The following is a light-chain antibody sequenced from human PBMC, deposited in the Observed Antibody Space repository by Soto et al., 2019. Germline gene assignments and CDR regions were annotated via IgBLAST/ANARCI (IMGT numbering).Light chain of an antibody. CDR2: EVT. CDR3: SSYTGGNPSYV. V-gene: IGLV2-8*01. J-gene: IGLJ1*01. Sequence: QSLLTNSPSASGSPGQSVTISCTGTSSDVGGYDYVSWYQQHPGKAPKLMIYEVTIRPSGVSDRFSGSKSGNTASLTVSGLQAEDEADYYCSSYTGGNPSYVFGTGTKV. CDR1: SSDVGGYDY.